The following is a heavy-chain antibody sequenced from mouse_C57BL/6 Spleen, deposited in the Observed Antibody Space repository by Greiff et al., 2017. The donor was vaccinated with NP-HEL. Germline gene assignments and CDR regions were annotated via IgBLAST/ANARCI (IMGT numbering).Heavy chain of an antibody. V-gene: IGHV1-81*01. CDR3: ASWFAY. J-gene: IGHJ3*01. CDR1: GYTFTSYG. CDR2: IYPRSGNT. Sequence: VQLQESGAELARPGASVKLSCKASGYTFTSYGISWVKQRTGQGLEWIGEIYPRSGNTYYNAKFKGKATLTADKSSSTAYMELRSLTSEDSAVYFCASWFAYWGQGTLVTVSA.